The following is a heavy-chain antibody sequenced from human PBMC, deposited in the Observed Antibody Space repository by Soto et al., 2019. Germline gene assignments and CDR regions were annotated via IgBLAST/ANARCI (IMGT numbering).Heavy chain of an antibody. V-gene: IGHV3-21*01. CDR2: ISSESDYK. J-gene: IGHJ3*01. CDR1: GFIFNNYR. D-gene: IGHD1-26*01. Sequence: GGSLRLSCAASGFIFNNYRMNWVRQAPGKGLEWVSSISSESDYKYYADSMKGRLTISRDNAKNSVFLQMNSLRAEDTAVYYCARDSGSYDSNAFDLWGQGTMVTVSS. CDR3: ARDSGSYDSNAFDL.